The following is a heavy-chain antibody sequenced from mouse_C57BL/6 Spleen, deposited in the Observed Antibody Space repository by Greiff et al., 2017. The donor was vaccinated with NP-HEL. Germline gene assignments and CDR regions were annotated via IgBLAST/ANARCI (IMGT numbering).Heavy chain of an antibody. D-gene: IGHD1-1*01. Sequence: QVQLQQPGAELVMPGASVKLSCKASGYTFTSYWMHWVKQRPGQGLEWIGEIDPSDSYTNYNQKFKGKSTLTVDKSSSTAYMQLSSLTSEVSAVYYCARADYYGSIYYFDYWGQGTTLTVSS. CDR2: IDPSDSYT. V-gene: IGHV1-69*01. J-gene: IGHJ2*01. CDR1: GYTFTSYW. CDR3: ARADYYGSIYYFDY.